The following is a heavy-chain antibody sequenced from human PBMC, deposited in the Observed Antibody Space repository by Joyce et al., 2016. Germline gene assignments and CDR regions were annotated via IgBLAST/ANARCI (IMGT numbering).Heavy chain of an antibody. Sequence: QVQLQESGPGLLQPSQTLSLTCTVSGDSITTAGFYWSWVRQHPETGLWLIGYVHHAGGTYSNPSLKSLITISGDTSQNQFSLTLNSVTAADTAIYYCARVVGSTFGGFDYWGQGALVTVSS. CDR1: GDSITTAGFY. CDR2: VHHAGGT. J-gene: IGHJ4*02. CDR3: ARVVGSTFGGFDY. D-gene: IGHD2-15*01. V-gene: IGHV4-31*01.